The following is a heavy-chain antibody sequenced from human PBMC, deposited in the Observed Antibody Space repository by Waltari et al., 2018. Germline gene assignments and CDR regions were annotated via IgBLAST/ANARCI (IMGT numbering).Heavy chain of an antibody. CDR3: ATEGLRFLGGGGAGRADY. V-gene: IGHV1-2*06. CDR2: NNRNSGGT. CDR1: GYTFTGYY. J-gene: IGHJ4*02. Sequence: QVQLVQSGAEVKKPGASVKVSCKASGYTFTGYYMHWVRQAPGQGLEWMELNNRNSGGTKDEQKFQVRVTITADTSTNTAYMELSSVRSEDTAVYYCATEGLRFLGGGGAGRADYWGQGTLVTVSS. D-gene: IGHD3-3*01.